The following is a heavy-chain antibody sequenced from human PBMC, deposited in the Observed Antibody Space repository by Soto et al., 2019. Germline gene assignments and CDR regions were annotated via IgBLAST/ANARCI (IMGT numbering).Heavy chain of an antibody. V-gene: IGHV4-59*08. J-gene: IGHJ4*02. CDR2: IYYSGST. D-gene: IGHD2-2*01. CDR1: GGSISSYY. Sequence: SETLSLTCTVCGGSISSYYWSWIRQPPGKGLEWIGYIYYSGSTNYNPSLKSRVTISVDTSKNQFSLKLSSVTAADTAVYYCAGSIVVVPAAHFGYWGQGTLVTVSS. CDR3: AGSIVVVPAAHFGY.